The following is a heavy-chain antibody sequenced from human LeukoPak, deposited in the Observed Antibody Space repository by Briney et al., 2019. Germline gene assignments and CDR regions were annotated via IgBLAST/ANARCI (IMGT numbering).Heavy chain of an antibody. CDR1: GFTFSSYA. D-gene: IGHD3-10*01. V-gene: IGHV3-23*01. Sequence: PGGSLRLSCAASGFTFSSYAMSWVRQAPGTGLEWVSAISGSGGSTYYADSVEGRFTISRDNSKNTLYLQMNSLRAEDTAVYHCAKVPRRGVIMDAFDIWGQGTMVTVSS. CDR2: ISGSGGST. J-gene: IGHJ3*02. CDR3: AKVPRRGVIMDAFDI.